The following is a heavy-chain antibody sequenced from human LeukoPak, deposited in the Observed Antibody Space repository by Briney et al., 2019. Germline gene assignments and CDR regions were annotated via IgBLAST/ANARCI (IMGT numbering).Heavy chain of an antibody. CDR2: FDLEDGET. Sequence: ASVKVSCKVSGYTLTELSMHWVRQAPGKGHEWMGGFDLEDGETIYAQKFQGRVTMTEDTSTDTAYMELSSMRSEDTAVYYCATSPSYYYDSSGYFDYWGQGTLVTVSS. V-gene: IGHV1-24*01. J-gene: IGHJ4*02. CDR3: ATSPSYYYDSSGYFDY. D-gene: IGHD3-22*01. CDR1: GYTLTELS.